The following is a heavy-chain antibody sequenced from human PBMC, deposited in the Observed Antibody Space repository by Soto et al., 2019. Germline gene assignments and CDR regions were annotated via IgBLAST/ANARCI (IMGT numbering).Heavy chain of an antibody. CDR2: IIPICGTA. CDR3: ARGEQQLVYYYYYGMDV. V-gene: IGHV1-69*12. J-gene: IGHJ6*02. D-gene: IGHD6-13*01. Sequence: QVQLVQSGAEVKKPGSSVKVSCKASGGTFSSYAISWVRQAPGQGLEWMGGIIPICGTANYAQKFQGRVTMTADESTSTAYMELSSLRSEDTAVYYFARGEQQLVYYYYYGMDVWGQGTTVTGSS. CDR1: GGTFSSYA.